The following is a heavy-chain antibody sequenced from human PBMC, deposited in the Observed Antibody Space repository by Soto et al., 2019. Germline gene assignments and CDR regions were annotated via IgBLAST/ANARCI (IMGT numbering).Heavy chain of an antibody. J-gene: IGHJ4*02. V-gene: IGHV3-9*01. D-gene: IGHD3-16*02. CDR2: ISWNSGSI. CDR3: AKGPLHLGELSLEGYFDY. CDR1: GFTFDDYA. Sequence: EVQLVESGGGLVQPGRSLRLSCAASGFTFDDYAMHWVRQAPGKGLEWVSGISWNSGSIGYADSVKGRFTISRDNAKNSLYLQMNSLRAEDTALYYCAKGPLHLGELSLEGYFDYWGQGTLVTVSS.